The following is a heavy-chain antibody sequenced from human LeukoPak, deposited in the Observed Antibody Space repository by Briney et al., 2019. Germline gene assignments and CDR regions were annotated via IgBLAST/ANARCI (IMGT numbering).Heavy chain of an antibody. CDR3: ARRRYYYNPLFDY. J-gene: IGHJ4*02. V-gene: IGHV4-39*01. CDR2: IYYSGST. Sequence: PSETLSLTCTVSGGSISSSSYYWGWIRQPPGKGLEWIGSIYYSGSTYYNPSLKSRVTISVDTSKNQFSLKLSSVTAADTAVYYCARRRYYYNPLFDYWGQGTLVTVSS. D-gene: IGHD3-10*01. CDR1: GGSISSSSYY.